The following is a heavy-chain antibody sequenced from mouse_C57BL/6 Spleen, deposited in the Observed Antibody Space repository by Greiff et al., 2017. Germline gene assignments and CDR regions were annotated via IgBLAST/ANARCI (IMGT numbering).Heavy chain of an antibody. D-gene: IGHD1-1*01. Sequence: QVQLQQSGAELVRPGASVKLSCKASGYTFTDYYINWVKQRPGQGLEWIARIYPGSGNTYYNEKFKGKATLTAEKSSSTAYMQLSSLTSEDSAVYFCARATVVDYYYAMDYWGQGTSVTVSS. V-gene: IGHV1-76*01. CDR3: ARATVVDYYYAMDY. CDR2: IYPGSGNT. J-gene: IGHJ4*01. CDR1: GYTFTDYY.